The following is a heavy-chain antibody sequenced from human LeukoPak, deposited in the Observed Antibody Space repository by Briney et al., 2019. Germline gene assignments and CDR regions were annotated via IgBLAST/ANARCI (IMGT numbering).Heavy chain of an antibody. J-gene: IGHJ4*02. CDR1: GITLSNYG. D-gene: IGHD3-22*01. V-gene: IGHV3-23*01. Sequence: GGSLRLSCAVSGITLSNYGMSWVRQAPGKGLEWVAGISDSGGRTNYADSVKGRFAISRDNPRNTLYLQMNNLRAEDTAVYFCAKRGVVIRVILVGFHKEAYYFDSWGQGALVTVSS. CDR3: AKRGVVIRVILVGFHKEAYYFDS. CDR2: ISDSGGRT.